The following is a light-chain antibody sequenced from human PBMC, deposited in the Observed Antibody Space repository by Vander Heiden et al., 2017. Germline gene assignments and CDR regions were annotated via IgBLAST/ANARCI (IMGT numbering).Light chain of an antibody. CDR2: AAS. CDR1: QSISSY. CDR3: QQCVCTPLWT. Sequence: DIQMTQSPSSLSASVGDRVTITCRASQSISSYLNWYQQKPGKAPKLLIYAASSLQSGVPSRFSGTGSGTDFTLTISSLQPEDFATYYCQQCVCTPLWTFGQRT. V-gene: IGKV1-39*01. J-gene: IGKJ1*01.